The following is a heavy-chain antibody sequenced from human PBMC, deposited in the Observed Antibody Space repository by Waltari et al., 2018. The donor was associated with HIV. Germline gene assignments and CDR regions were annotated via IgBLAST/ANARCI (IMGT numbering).Heavy chain of an antibody. D-gene: IGHD3-22*01. CDR2: IWYDGDNK. CDR3: ARGGYYYDISGYYHY. CDR1: GFTFSTFA. V-gene: IGHV3-33*01. J-gene: IGHJ4*02. Sequence: QVQLVESGGGVVQPGRSLRLSCAASGFTFSTFAMHWVRQAPGKGLEWVAVIWYDGDNKYYADSVKGRFTISRDNSKTTLYLQMNSLRVEDTAVYYCARGGYYYDISGYYHYWGQGTLVTVSS.